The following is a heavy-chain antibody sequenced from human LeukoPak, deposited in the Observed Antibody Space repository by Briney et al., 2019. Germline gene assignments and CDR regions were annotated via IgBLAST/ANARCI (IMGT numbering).Heavy chain of an antibody. Sequence: GGSLRLSCAASGFTFSSYAMCWVRQAPGKGLEWVSGISGSGGSTYYADSVKGRFTISRDNSKNTLYLQMNSLKVEDTAVYYCALTPRVYWGQGTLVTVSS. J-gene: IGHJ4*02. CDR1: GFTFSSYA. CDR3: ALTPRVY. V-gene: IGHV3-23*01. CDR2: ISGSGGST.